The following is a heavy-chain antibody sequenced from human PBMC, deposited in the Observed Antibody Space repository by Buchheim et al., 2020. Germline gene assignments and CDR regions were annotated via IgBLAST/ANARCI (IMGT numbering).Heavy chain of an antibody. V-gene: IGHV3-23*01. CDR1: GFTFSSYA. D-gene: IGHD2-15*01. CDR2: ISGTGSNT. J-gene: IGHJ4*02. CDR3: AKDHNSGGSCYHDY. Sequence: EVQLLESGGGLVQPGGSLRLSCAASGFTFSSYAMSWVRQAPGTGLEWVSAISGTGSNTYYADSVKGRFTISRDNSKHTLYLQMNSLRAEDTAVYYCAKDHNSGGSCYHDYWGQGTL.